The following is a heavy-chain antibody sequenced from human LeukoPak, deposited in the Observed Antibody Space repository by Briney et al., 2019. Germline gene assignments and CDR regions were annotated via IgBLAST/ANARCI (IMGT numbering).Heavy chain of an antibody. CDR1: GGSISSSSYY. D-gene: IGHD6-13*01. Sequence: SETLSLTCTVSGGSISSSSYYWGWIRQPPGKGLEWIGSIYYSGSTYYNPSLKSRVTISVDTSKNQFSLKLSSVTAADTAVYYCARWYSSSWYGNWFDPWGQGTLVTVSS. V-gene: IGHV4-39*07. J-gene: IGHJ5*02. CDR2: IYYSGST. CDR3: ARWYSSSWYGNWFDP.